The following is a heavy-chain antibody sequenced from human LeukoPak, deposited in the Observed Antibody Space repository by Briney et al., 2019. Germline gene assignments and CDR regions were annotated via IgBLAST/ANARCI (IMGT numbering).Heavy chain of an antibody. CDR1: GGSISSYY. Sequence: SETLSLTCTVSGGSISSYYWSWIRQPPGKGLEWIGYIYYSGSTNYNPYLKSRVTISVDTSKNQFSLKLSSVTAADTAVYYCARHPRDIVVVPAAIGWFDPWGQGTLVTVSS. CDR2: IYYSGST. CDR3: ARHPRDIVVVPAAIGWFDP. J-gene: IGHJ5*02. V-gene: IGHV4-59*08. D-gene: IGHD2-2*02.